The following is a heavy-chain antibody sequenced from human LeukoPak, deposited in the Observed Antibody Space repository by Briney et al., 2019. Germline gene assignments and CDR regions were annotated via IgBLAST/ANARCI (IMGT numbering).Heavy chain of an antibody. V-gene: IGHV3-30*04. CDR1: GFTFSSYA. Sequence: GGSLRLSCAASGFTFSSYAMHWVRQAPGKGLEWVAVISFDGSNKYYEDSVKGRFTISRDNSKNTLYLQMNSLRAEDTAVYYCAKDRVGAIVYYFDYWGQGTLVTVSS. J-gene: IGHJ4*02. D-gene: IGHD1-26*01. CDR3: AKDRVGAIVYYFDY. CDR2: ISFDGSNK.